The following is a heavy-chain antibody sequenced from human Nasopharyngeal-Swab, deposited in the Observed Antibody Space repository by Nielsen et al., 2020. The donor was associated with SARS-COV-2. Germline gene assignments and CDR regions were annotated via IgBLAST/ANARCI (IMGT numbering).Heavy chain of an antibody. CDR2: IDPSGGST. D-gene: IGHD3-10*02. V-gene: IGHV1-46*01. Sequence: WVRQAPGQGPEWMGVIDPSGGSTYYAQKFQGRVTMTRDSSTSTVYVDFSSLTSDDTGVVYCARVAGHTGVIEERDTVRDYRTMDVWGQGTTVTVSS. CDR3: ARVAGHTGVIEERDTVRDYRTMDV. J-gene: IGHJ6*02.